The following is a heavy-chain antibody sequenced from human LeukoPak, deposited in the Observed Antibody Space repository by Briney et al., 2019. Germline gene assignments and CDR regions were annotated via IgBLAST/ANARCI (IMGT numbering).Heavy chain of an antibody. J-gene: IGHJ4*02. CDR1: GFTFSNAW. CDR2: IKSKTDGGTT. Sequence: GGSLRLSCAASGFTFSNAWMSWVRQAPGKGLEWVGRIKSKTDGGTTDYAAPVKGRSTISRDDSKNTLYLQMNSLKTEDTAVYYCTTHGAVGYCSGGSCPTLFFVDYWGQGTLVTVSS. CDR3: TTHGAVGYCSGGSCPTLFFVDY. V-gene: IGHV3-15*01. D-gene: IGHD2-15*01.